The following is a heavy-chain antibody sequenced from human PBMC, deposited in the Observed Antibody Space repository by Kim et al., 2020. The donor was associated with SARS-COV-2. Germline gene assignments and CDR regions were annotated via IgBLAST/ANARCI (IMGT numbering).Heavy chain of an antibody. D-gene: IGHD6-13*01. J-gene: IGHJ6*02. V-gene: IGHV3-21*01. CDR2: ISSSSSYI. CDR1: GFTFSSYS. CDR3: ARDQQQLAEDVWYGMDV. Sequence: GGSLRLSCAASGFTFSSYSMNWVRQAPGKGLEWVSSISSSSSYIYYADSVKGRFTISRDNAKNSLYLQMNSLRAEDTAVYYCARDQQQLAEDVWYGMDVWGQGTTVTVSS.